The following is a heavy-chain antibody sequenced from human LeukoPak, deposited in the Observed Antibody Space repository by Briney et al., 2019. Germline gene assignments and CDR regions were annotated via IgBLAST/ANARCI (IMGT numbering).Heavy chain of an antibody. Sequence: GGSLRLSCAASGFTVSSNYMSWVRQAPGKGLEWVSFIYSGGSTYYADSLKGRFTISRDNSKNTLYLQMNSLRAEDKAVDYCARGGCPFSINGVCYSSGPWGFDYWGQGTLVTVSS. V-gene: IGHV3-53*01. CDR1: GFTVSSNY. J-gene: IGHJ4*02. CDR3: ARGGCPFSINGVCYSSGPWGFDY. D-gene: IGHD2-8*01. CDR2: IYSGGST.